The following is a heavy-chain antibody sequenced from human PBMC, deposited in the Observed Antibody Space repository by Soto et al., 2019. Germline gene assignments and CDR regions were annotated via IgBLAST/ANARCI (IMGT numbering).Heavy chain of an antibody. V-gene: IGHV3-64*01. D-gene: IGHD1-7*01. CDR1: GFTFSSYD. Sequence: EVQLAESGGGMVQPGGSLRLSCVASGFTFSSYDMHWVRQAPGKGLEYVSSISSNGGTTYYGNSVKGRFTISRDNSKNTLYLQMGSLRAEDMGVYYCVRRVSGNYDYWGQGTPVTVSS. CDR2: ISSNGGTT. CDR3: VRRVSGNYDY. J-gene: IGHJ4*02.